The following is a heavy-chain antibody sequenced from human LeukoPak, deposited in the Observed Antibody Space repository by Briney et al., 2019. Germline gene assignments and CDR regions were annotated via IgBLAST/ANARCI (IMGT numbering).Heavy chain of an antibody. CDR1: GFTFSTYW. CDR2: INQDASEI. V-gene: IGHV3-7*01. D-gene: IGHD2-21*02. CDR3: ATDRDNSDWQKRFDS. Sequence: GGSLRLSCTASGFTFSTYWMNWYRQAPGKGLEWVGNINQDASEINYVDSVRGRFTISRDNAKNSLHLQMNSLRAEDTAVYYCATDRDNSDWQKRFDSWGRGTLVTVSS. J-gene: IGHJ4*02.